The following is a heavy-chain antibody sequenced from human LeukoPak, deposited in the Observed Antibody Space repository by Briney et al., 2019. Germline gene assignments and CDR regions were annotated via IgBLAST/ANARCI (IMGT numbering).Heavy chain of an antibody. CDR1: GFTFSSYW. CDR3: AGGDAFDI. CDR2: IYSGGST. D-gene: IGHD2-15*01. V-gene: IGHV3-53*05. J-gene: IGHJ3*02. Sequence: GGSLRLSCAASGFTFSSYWMSWARQAPGKGLEWVSVIYSGGSTYYADSVKGRFIISRDNAKNSLYLQMNSLRAEDMALYYCAGGDAFDIWGQGTMVTVSS.